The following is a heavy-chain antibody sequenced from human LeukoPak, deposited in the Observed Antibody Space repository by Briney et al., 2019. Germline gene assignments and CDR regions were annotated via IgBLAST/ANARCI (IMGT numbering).Heavy chain of an antibody. CDR2: ISSSSSYI. CDR3: ARAYYDFWSGYYWATPIDY. Sequence: PGGSLRLSCAASGFTFSSYSMNWVRQAPGKGLEWVPSISSSSSYIYYADSVKGRFTISRDNAKNSLYLQMNSLRAEDTAVYYCARAYYDFWSGYYWATPIDYWGQGTLVTVSS. D-gene: IGHD3-3*01. CDR1: GFTFSSYS. V-gene: IGHV3-21*01. J-gene: IGHJ4*02.